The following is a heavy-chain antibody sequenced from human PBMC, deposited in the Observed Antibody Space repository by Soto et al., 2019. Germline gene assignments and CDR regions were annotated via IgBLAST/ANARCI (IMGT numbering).Heavy chain of an antibody. CDR2: ISYDGSNK. CDR3: ARDLAPYYGSGSYYY. V-gene: IGHV3-30-3*01. CDR1: GFTFSSYA. J-gene: IGHJ4*02. Sequence: QVQLVESGGGVVQPGRSLRLSCAASGFTFSSYAMHWVRQAPGKGLEWVAVISYDGSNKYYADSVKGRFTISRDNSKNTLYLQRNSLRAEDTAVYYCARDLAPYYGSGSYYYWGQGTLVTVSS. D-gene: IGHD3-10*01.